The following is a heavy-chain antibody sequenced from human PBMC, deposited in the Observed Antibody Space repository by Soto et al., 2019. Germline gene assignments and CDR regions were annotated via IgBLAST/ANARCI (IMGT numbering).Heavy chain of an antibody. J-gene: IGHJ4*02. CDR2: IYYSGST. D-gene: IGHD6-19*01. CDR3: AREGLSVAGTYFDY. CDR1: GGSISSYY. V-gene: IGHV4-59*01. Sequence: PSETLSLTCTVSGGSISSYYWSWIRQPPGKGLGWIGYIYYSGSTNYNPSLKSRVTISVDTSKNQFSLKLSSVTAADTAVYYCAREGLSVAGTYFDYWGQGTLVTVSS.